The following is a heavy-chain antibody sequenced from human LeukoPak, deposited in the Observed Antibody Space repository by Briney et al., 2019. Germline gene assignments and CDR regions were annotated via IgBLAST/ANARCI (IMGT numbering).Heavy chain of an antibody. J-gene: IGHJ4*02. CDR3: ARDRGWGYFSGFDY. Sequence: SETLSLTCAVYGGSFSGYYWSWIRQPPGKGLEWIGEINHSGSTNYNPSLKSRVTISVDTSKNQFSLKLTSVTAADTAVYYCARDRGWGYFSGFDYWGQGTLVTVSS. D-gene: IGHD3-22*01. CDR1: GGSFSGYY. CDR2: INHSGST. V-gene: IGHV4-34*01.